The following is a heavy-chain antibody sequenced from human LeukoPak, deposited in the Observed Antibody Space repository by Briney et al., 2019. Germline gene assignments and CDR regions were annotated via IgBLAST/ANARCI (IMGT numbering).Heavy chain of an antibody. J-gene: IGHJ4*02. CDR3: ASGGYSGYDRSYRFDY. V-gene: IGHV3-30*04. Sequence: GRSLRLSCAASGFTFSSYAMHWVHQAPGKGLEWVAVISYDGSNKYYADSVKGRFTISRDNSKNTLYLQMNSLRAEDTAVYYCASGGYSGYDRSYRFDYWGQGTPVTVSS. D-gene: IGHD5-12*01. CDR2: ISYDGSNK. CDR1: GFTFSSYA.